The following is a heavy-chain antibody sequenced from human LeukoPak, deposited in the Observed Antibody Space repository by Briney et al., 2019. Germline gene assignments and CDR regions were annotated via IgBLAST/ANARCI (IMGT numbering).Heavy chain of an antibody. V-gene: IGHV1-3*01. CDR3: ARVYDGSGYEHGY. J-gene: IGHJ4*02. CDR2: INAGNGNT. Sequence: ASVKVSCKASGYTFTSYAMHWVRQAPGQRLEWMGWINAGNGNTKYSQKFQGRVTITRDTSASTAYMELSSLRSEDTAVYYCARVYDGSGYEHGYWGQGTLVTVSS. D-gene: IGHD3-22*01. CDR1: GYTFTSYA.